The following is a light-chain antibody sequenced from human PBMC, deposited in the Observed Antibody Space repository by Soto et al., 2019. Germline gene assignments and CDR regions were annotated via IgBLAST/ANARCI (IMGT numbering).Light chain of an antibody. Sequence: QAVVTQEASLTVSPGGTVTLTCGTSPGAVTSGHYPYWFQQKPGQAPRTLIYDTDNKHSWTPARFSGSLLGGKAALTLSGAQPEDEAEYYCSLSYSGAVVFGGGTKLTVL. CDR3: SLSYSGAVV. J-gene: IGLJ3*02. CDR2: DTD. CDR1: PGAVTSGHY. V-gene: IGLV7-46*01.